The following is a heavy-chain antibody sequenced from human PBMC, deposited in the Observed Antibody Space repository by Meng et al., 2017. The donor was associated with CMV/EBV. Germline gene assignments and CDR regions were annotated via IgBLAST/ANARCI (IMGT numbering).Heavy chain of an antibody. Sequence: GGSLRLSCAASGFTFSSYSMNWVRQAPGKGLEWVSSISSSSSYIYYADSVKGRFTISRDNAKNSLYLQMNSLRAEDTAVYYCAREEVSAATGMDVWGQGTTVTVSS. V-gene: IGHV3-21*01. CDR1: GFTFSSYS. CDR3: AREEVSAATGMDV. D-gene: IGHD2-2*01. J-gene: IGHJ6*02. CDR2: ISSSSSYI.